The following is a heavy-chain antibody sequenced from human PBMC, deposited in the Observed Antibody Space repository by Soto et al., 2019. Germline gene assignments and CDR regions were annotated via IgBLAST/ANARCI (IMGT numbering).Heavy chain of an antibody. J-gene: IGHJ4*02. Sequence: SGALYHTCAVSGGALSGGGLSWGWIRQQPGKGLEWIGYILHTGGTQYNPSLKSRVSMSVDKCKNQFSLHLTSVTAADTAVYYCATLQFGEGFDYWRQGALVTFYS. V-gene: IGHV4-30-2*01. D-gene: IGHD3-10*01. CDR3: ATLQFGEGFDY. CDR1: GGALSGGGLS. CDR2: ILHTGGT.